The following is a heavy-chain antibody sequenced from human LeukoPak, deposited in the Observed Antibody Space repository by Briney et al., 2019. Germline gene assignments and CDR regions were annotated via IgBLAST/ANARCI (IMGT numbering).Heavy chain of an antibody. CDR1: GGSVSSGSYY. CDR3: ARTPEKRWLAAGFDY. V-gene: IGHV4-61*01. CDR2: IYYSGST. D-gene: IGHD6-19*01. Sequence: PSETLSLTCTVSGGSVSSGSYYWSWIRQPPGKGLEWIGYIYYSGSTNYNPSLKSRVTISVDTSKNQFSLKLSSVTAADTAVYYCARTPEKRWLAAGFDYWGQGTLVTVSS. J-gene: IGHJ4*01.